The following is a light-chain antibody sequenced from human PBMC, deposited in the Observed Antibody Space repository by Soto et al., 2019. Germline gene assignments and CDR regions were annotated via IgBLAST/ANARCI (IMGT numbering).Light chain of an antibody. CDR3: QQYKSYPWT. CDR2: QAS. Sequence: DIQMTQSPSTLSASVGDRVTITCRASQSISSWLAWYQQKPGKAPKRLIYQASSLESGVPSRFSGSGSGTEFTLTISSLQPDDYSTYYCQQYKSYPWTLGQGTKVEIK. V-gene: IGKV1-5*03. CDR1: QSISSW. J-gene: IGKJ1*01.